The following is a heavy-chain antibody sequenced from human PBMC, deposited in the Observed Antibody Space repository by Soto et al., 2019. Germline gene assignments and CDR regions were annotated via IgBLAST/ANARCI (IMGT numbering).Heavy chain of an antibody. J-gene: IGHJ6*02. CDR2: MNPNSGNT. CDR1: GYTFTSYD. V-gene: IGHV1-8*01. D-gene: IGHD6-25*01. CDR3: ARDTRRGVAQESSGQARYYYYGMDF. Sequence: ASVKDSCKASGYTFTSYDITWVRQATGQGLEWMGWMNPNSGNTGCAQKFQGRVTMTRNTSISTAYMELSSLRSDDTAVYYCARDTRRGVAQESSGQARYYYYGMDFWGQGTTVTVSS.